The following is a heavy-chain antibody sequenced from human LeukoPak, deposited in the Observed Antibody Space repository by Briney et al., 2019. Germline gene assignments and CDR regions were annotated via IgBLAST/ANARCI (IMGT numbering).Heavy chain of an antibody. V-gene: IGHV3-66*01. CDR1: GFTVSSNY. D-gene: IGHD6-19*01. Sequence: GGSLRLSCAVSGFTVSSNYMSWVRQAPGKGLEWVSVIYSGGSTYYADSVKGRFTISRDNSKNTLYLQMKSLRAEDTAVYYCARNSYSSGWYRYFDYWGQGTLVTVSS. J-gene: IGHJ4*02. CDR3: ARNSYSSGWYRYFDY. CDR2: IYSGGST.